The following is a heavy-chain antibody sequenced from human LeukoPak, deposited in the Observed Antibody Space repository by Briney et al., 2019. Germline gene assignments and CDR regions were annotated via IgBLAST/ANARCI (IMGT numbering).Heavy chain of an antibody. V-gene: IGHV3-7*04. Sequence: GGSLRLSCAASGFTFSSYWMSWVRQAPGKGLEWVANIKQDGSEKQYVDSVKGRFAISRDNAENSLYLQMNSLKAEDTAVYYCGRFTRSGDSVYWGQGTLVTVSS. CDR1: GFTFSSYW. CDR3: GRFTRSGDSVY. CDR2: IKQDGSEK. D-gene: IGHD7-27*01. J-gene: IGHJ4*02.